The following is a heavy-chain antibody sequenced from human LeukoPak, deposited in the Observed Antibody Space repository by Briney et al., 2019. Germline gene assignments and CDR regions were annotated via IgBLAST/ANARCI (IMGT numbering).Heavy chain of an antibody. CDR1: GGSFSGYY. V-gene: IGHV4-34*01. D-gene: IGHD2-2*01. J-gene: IGHJ4*02. CDR2: INHSGST. CDR3: ARGRYCSSNSCSGGPFDY. Sequence: SETLSLTCAVYGGSFSGYYWSWIRQPPGKGLEWIGEINHSGSTNYNPSLKSRVTISVDTSKNQFSLKLSSVTAADTAVYYCARGRYCSSNSCSGGPFDYWGQGTLVTVSS.